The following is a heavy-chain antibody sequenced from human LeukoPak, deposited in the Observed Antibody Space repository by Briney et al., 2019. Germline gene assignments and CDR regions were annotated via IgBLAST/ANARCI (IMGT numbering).Heavy chain of an antibody. CDR1: GFTFSNFG. CDR2: IRYDGTNK. CDR3: AKVEMSTSPGGIDY. V-gene: IGHV3-30*02. J-gene: IGHJ4*02. Sequence: GGSLTLSCAASGFTFSNFGMHWVRQAPGKGLEWVTFIRYDGTNKYYADSVKGRFTISRDNSKNTLYLQMNSLRVEDTAIYYCAKVEMSTSPGGIDYWGQGTLVTVSS. D-gene: IGHD5-24*01.